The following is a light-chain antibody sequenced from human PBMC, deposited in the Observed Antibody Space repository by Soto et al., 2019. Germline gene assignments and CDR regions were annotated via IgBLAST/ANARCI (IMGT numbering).Light chain of an antibody. CDR2: EVS. V-gene: IGLV2-23*02. Sequence: QSVLTQAASLSGSPGQSITISCTGTSSDVGSYNLVSWYQQHPGKAPKLMIYEVSRRPSGVSNRFSGSKSGNTASLTISGLQAEDEADYYCCSYAGSSTFPYVFGTGTKVTVL. J-gene: IGLJ1*01. CDR3: CSYAGSSTFPYV. CDR1: SSDVGSYNL.